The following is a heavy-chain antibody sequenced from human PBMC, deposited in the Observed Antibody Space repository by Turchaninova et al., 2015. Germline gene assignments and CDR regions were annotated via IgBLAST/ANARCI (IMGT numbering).Heavy chain of an antibody. J-gene: IGHJ6*03. CDR3: AREWDYYYYMDV. D-gene: IGHD1-26*01. CDR2: IYSSGST. V-gene: IGHV4-4*07. CDR1: GGSISGSH. Sequence: QVPLQESCPGLVKPSETLSLTCTVAGGSISGSHWLWIRQPAGKGLEWIGHIYSSGSTDYNPSLKSRVTISVDKSKNQFSLKLSSVTAADTAVYYCAREWDYYYYMDVWGKGTTVTVSS.